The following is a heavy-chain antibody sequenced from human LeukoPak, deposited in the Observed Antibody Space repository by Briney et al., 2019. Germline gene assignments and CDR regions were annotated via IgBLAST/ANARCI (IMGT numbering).Heavy chain of an antibody. V-gene: IGHV4-30-4*01. CDR2: IYYSGST. Sequence: SETLPLTCTVSGGSISSGDYYWSWIRQPPGKGLEWIGYIYYSGSTYYNPSLKSRVTISVDTSKNQFSLKLSSVTAADTAVYYCARVVKVTYYDFWSGYYTDPNAFDIWGQGTMVTVSS. CDR3: ARVVKVTYYDFWSGYYTDPNAFDI. J-gene: IGHJ3*02. CDR1: GGSISSGDYY. D-gene: IGHD3-3*01.